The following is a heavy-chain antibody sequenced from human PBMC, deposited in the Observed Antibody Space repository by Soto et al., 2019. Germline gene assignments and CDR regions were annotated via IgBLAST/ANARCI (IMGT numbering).Heavy chain of an antibody. CDR2: ITNTGITT. Sequence: PVGSLRLSYAASGFDFSTHALTWVRQAPGKGLEWLSSITNTGITTHYADSVKGRFTISRENSRNTLHLQLNNLRVDDTAVYYCAKGFDYGDTKHIDHWGQGTLVTVSS. J-gene: IGHJ4*02. D-gene: IGHD4-17*01. CDR1: GFDFSTHA. CDR3: AKGFDYGDTKHIDH. V-gene: IGHV3-23*01.